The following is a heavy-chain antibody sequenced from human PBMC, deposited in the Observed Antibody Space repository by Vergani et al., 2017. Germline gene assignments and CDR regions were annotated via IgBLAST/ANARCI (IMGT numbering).Heavy chain of an antibody. CDR3: AKVYRNPRGDYYYGMDV. CDR2: ISYDGSNK. J-gene: IGHJ6*02. Sequence: QVQLVESGGGVVQPGGSLRLSCAASGFTFSSYGMHWVRQAPGKGLEWVAVISYDGSNKYYADSVKGRFTISRDNSKNTLYLQMNSLRAEDTAVYYCAKVYRNPRGDYYYGMDVWGQGTTVTVSS. V-gene: IGHV3-30*18. CDR1: GFTFSSYG. D-gene: IGHD1-14*01.